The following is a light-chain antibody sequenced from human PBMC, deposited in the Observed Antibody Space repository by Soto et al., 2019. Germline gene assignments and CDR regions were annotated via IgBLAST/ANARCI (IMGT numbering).Light chain of an antibody. V-gene: IGLV2-14*01. Sequence: QSVLTQPASLSGSPGQSITISCTGTSSDVGAYNYVSWYQQYPGKAPRLMISEVTSRPSGISNRFSGSKSGNSASLTISGLQAEDEADYYCSSYTGSSTIYVFGTGTKVTVL. CDR3: SSYTGSSTIYV. CDR2: EVT. J-gene: IGLJ1*01. CDR1: SSDVGAYNY.